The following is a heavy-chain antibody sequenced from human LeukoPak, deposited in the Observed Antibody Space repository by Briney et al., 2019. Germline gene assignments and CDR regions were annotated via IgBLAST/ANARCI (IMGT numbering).Heavy chain of an antibody. V-gene: IGHV3-23*01. J-gene: IGHJ4*02. D-gene: IGHD2-2*01. Sequence: PGGSLRLSCAASGFTFSSYAMAWVRQVPGKGLEWVSVLTGSGDATYYADSVKGRFIISRDNSKNTLYLQINNLRAEDTAVYYCAKDPSSTTCCPFDYWGQGTLVTVSS. CDR2: LTGSGDAT. CDR1: GFTFSSYA. CDR3: AKDPSSTTCCPFDY.